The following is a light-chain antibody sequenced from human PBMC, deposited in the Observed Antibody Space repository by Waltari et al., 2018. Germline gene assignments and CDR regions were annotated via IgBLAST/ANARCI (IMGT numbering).Light chain of an antibody. CDR2: AAS. CDR1: QRINSN. V-gene: IGKV1-39*01. CDR3: QQTYSLPWT. Sequence: DIQMTQSPASLSASVGDRVTMTCRASQRINSNLNWYQQKPGKAPKFLICAASSMQSGVPSRFSVGGSGTEFTLTISGLQPEDVATYFCQQTYSLPWTFGQGTQVDIQ. J-gene: IGKJ1*01.